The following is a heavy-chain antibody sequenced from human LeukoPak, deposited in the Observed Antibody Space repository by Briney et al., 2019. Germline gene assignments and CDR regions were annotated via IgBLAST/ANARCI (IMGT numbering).Heavy chain of an antibody. D-gene: IGHD2-8*01. V-gene: IGHV4-59*01. J-gene: IGHJ4*02. Sequence: SETLSLTCTVSGASISSYYWSWIRQPPGKGLEWIGYIYYSGSTRYNPSLKSRVTISVDTSKNQFSLKLSSVTAADTAVYYCARTPNRGATFDYWGQGTLVTVSS. CDR2: IYYSGST. CDR1: GASISSYY. CDR3: ARTPNRGATFDY.